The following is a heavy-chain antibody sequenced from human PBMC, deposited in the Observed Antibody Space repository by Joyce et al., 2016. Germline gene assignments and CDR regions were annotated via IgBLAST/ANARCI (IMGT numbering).Heavy chain of an antibody. CDR3: ARSSPYDSSGF. CDR2: INPSDGSI. D-gene: IGHD3-22*01. CDR1: GYTFTAYY. Sequence: QVQLVQSGAEVRTPGASVQVSCKASGYTFTAYYIHWVRQAPGQGLEWMGKINPSDGSITYAQKIQGRGTISRDTSTTTVSMELSSLRSADTAVYYCARSSPYDSSGFWGQGTLVTVSS. J-gene: IGHJ4*02. V-gene: IGHV1-46*01.